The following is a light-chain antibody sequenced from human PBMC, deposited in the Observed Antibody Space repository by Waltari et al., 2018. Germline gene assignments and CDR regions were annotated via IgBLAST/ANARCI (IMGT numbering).Light chain of an antibody. J-gene: IGKJ1*01. V-gene: IGKV3-11*01. CDR1: QSVSSY. CDR3: QQRSNWPPWT. Sequence: ILLTQSPATLSLSTGERAPPACRASQSVSSYLAWYQQKPGQAPRLLIYAASNRATGIPARFSGSGSGTDFTLTISSLEPEDFAVYYCQQRSNWPPWTFGQGTKVEIK. CDR2: AAS.